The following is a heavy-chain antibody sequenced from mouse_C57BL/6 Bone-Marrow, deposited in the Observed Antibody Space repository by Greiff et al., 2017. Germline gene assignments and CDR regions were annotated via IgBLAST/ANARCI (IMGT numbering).Heavy chain of an antibody. CDR3: VRQTTVVFDY. CDR1: GFSFNTYA. CDR2: IRSKSNNYAT. V-gene: IGHV10-1*01. D-gene: IGHD1-1*01. Sequence: EVHLVESGGGLVQPKGSLKLSCAASGFSFNTYAMNWVRQAPGKGLEWVARIRSKSNNYATYYAYSVKDRFTISRDDSESMLYLQRNNLTTEDTAMYYCVRQTTVVFDYWGQGTTLTVSS. J-gene: IGHJ2*01.